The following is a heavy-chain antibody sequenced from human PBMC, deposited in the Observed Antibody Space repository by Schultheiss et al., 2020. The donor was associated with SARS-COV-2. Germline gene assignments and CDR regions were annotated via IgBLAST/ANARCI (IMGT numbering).Heavy chain of an antibody. CDR2: IYYSGST. V-gene: IGHV4-31*03. CDR1: GGSISSGGYY. D-gene: IGHD4-23*01. CDR3: ARDNLDYGGNRHFDY. J-gene: IGHJ4*02. Sequence: SETLSLTCTVSGGSISSGGYYWSWIRQHPGKGLEWIGYIYYSGSTYYNPSLKSRVTISVDTSKNQFSLKLSSVTAADTAVYYCARDNLDYGGNRHFDYWGQGTLVTVSS.